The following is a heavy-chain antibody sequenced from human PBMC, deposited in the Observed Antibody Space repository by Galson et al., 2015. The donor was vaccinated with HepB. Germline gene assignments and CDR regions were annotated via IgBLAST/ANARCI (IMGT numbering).Heavy chain of an antibody. CDR3: ARDSGENYYDSSGYYLDY. D-gene: IGHD3-22*01. J-gene: IGHJ4*02. CDR1: GGSISSYY. V-gene: IGHV4-4*07. CDR2: IYNGGST. Sequence: ETLALTCTVSGGSISSYYRSWIRQPAGEGLGGIGRIYNGGSTNYNPSLKSRVTMSVDTSKNQFSLKLSSVTAADTAVYYCARDSGENYYDSSGYYLDYWGQGTLVTVSS.